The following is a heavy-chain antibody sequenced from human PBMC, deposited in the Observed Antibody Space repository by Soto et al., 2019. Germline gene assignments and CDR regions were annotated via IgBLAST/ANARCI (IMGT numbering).Heavy chain of an antibody. J-gene: IGHJ5*02. CDR3: AGDGVRNGAYNGWLDP. V-gene: IGHV3-7*03. CDR2: IKQDGREK. CDR1: GFSFSSYW. D-gene: IGHD3-16*01. Sequence: DVQLVESGGDLVQPGGSLRLSCAASGFSFSSYWMTRVRQAPGKGLEWVANIKQDGREKYYVASVKGRFTISRDNGKNLLFLQMDSLTPDDTAVYYCAGDGVRNGAYNGWLDPWGQGTLVTVSS.